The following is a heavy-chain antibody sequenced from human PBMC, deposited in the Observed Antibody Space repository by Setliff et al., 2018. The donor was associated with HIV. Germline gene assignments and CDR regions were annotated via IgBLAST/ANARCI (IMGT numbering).Heavy chain of an antibody. Sequence: ASVRSPARHLDTASPRIFLHWVRQAPGQGLEWMGMINPSGGEPSYAQRFQGRVTMTRDTSTSTVFMDLSSLSFEDTAVYYCANPHDGGAFDVWGQGTAVTVSS. CDR2: INPSGGEP. CDR3: ANPHDGGAFDV. J-gene: IGHJ3*01. V-gene: IGHV1-46*01. D-gene: IGHD1-1*01. CDR1: DTASPRI.